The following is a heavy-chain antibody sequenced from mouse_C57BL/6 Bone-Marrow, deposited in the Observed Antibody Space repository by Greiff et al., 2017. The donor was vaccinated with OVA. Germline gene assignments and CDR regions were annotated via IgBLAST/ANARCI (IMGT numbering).Heavy chain of an antibody. CDR3: AREGYSNYLDY. J-gene: IGHJ2*01. CDR2: ISDGGSYT. CDR1: GFTFSSYA. V-gene: IGHV5-4*01. Sequence: EVKLVESGGGLVKPGGSLKLSCAASGFTFSSYAMSWVRQTPEKRLEWVATISDGGSYTYYPDNVKGRFTLSRDNAKNNLYLQMSHLKSEDTAMYYCAREGYSNYLDYWGQGTTLTVSS. D-gene: IGHD2-5*01.